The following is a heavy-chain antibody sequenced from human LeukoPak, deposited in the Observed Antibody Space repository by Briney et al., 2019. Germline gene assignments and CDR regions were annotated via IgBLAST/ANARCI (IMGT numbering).Heavy chain of an antibody. J-gene: IGHJ3*02. CDR3: ARDGAAHCGGDCYSGAFDI. CDR1: GFTFSSYS. V-gene: IGHV3-48*02. D-gene: IGHD2-21*02. Sequence: PGGSLRLSCGASGFTFSSYSMNWVRQAPGKGLEWVSYISGSSRNIYYPDSVRGRFAISGDNAKNSLYLQMNSLRDEDTAVYYCARDGAAHCGGDCYSGAFDIWGQGTMVTVSS. CDR2: ISGSSRNI.